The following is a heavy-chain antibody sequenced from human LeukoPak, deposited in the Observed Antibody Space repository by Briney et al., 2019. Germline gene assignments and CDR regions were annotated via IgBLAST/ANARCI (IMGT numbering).Heavy chain of an antibody. CDR3: AGQKGPSAPRGVTVFGVVQWFDP. V-gene: IGHV4-34*08. CDR1: GFTVSSNY. D-gene: IGHD3-3*01. J-gene: IGHJ5*02. Sequence: GSLRLSCAASGFTVSSNYMSWVRQAPGKGLEWIGEVSQRGTTNYNPSVQSRVTISMDTSKRQFYLTLTSVTAADTAVYYCAGQKGPSAPRGVTVFGVVQWFDPWGQGTLVTVSS. CDR2: VSQRGTT.